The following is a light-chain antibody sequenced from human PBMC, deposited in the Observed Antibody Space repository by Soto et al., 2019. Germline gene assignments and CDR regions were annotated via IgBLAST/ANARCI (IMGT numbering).Light chain of an antibody. CDR2: GNS. CDR1: SSNIGAGYD. CDR3: QSYDSSLSGSGV. V-gene: IGLV1-40*01. J-gene: IGLJ3*02. Sequence: QLVLTQPPSVSGAPGQRVTISCTGSSSNIGAGYDVHWFQQLPGTAPKLLIYGNSNRPSGVPDRFSGSKSGTSASLAITGLQAEDEADYYCQSYDSSLSGSGVFGGGTKVTVL.